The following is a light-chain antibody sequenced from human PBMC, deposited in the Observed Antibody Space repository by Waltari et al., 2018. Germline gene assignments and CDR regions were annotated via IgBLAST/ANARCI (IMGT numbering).Light chain of an antibody. Sequence: QTVVTQEPSLSVSPGGTVTVTCGLTSGSVSADHCPSRVHQTPVQSPRTLIYAPDIRSSGVPYRFSGSILGNKAALTITGAQAEDDSDYYCMLFMGSGIYVFGTGTKVTVL. CDR2: APD. CDR3: MLFMGSGIYV. J-gene: IGLJ1*01. CDR1: SGSVSADHC. V-gene: IGLV8-61*01.